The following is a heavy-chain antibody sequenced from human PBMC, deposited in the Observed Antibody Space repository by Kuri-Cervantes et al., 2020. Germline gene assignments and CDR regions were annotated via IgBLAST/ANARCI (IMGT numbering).Heavy chain of an antibody. CDR1: GYSFTSYW. CDR3: ARGLRYCSSTSCYGGNWFDP. J-gene: IGHJ5*02. CDR2: IYSGDSDT. D-gene: IGHD2-2*01. Sequence: KVSCKGSGYSFTSYWIGWVRQMPGKGLEWMGIIYSGDSDTRYSPSFQGQVTISADKSISTAYLQWSSLKASDTAMYYCARGLRYCSSTSCYGGNWFDPWGQGTLVTVSS. V-gene: IGHV5-51*01.